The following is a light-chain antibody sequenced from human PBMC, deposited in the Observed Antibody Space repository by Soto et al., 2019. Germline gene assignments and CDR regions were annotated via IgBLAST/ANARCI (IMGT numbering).Light chain of an antibody. V-gene: IGKV1-5*03. CDR1: QSISIY. CDR2: EAS. Sequence: DIPMTQSPSTPSASVGDRVTITFRSSQSISIYLAWYQQKPGKAPKLLIYEASSLESGVPSRFSGSGSGTEFTLTISSLQPDDFATYYCQQYNSYPWTFGQGTKVDIK. J-gene: IGKJ1*01. CDR3: QQYNSYPWT.